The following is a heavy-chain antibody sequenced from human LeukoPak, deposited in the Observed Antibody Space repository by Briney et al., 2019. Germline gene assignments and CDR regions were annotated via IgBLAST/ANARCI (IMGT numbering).Heavy chain of an antibody. CDR3: AKDRAARPSAFDI. CDR2: ISGSGGST. V-gene: IGHV3-23*01. Sequence: GGSLRLSCAASGFTFSSYAMSWVRQAPGKGLEWVSAISGSGGSTYYADSVKGRFTISRDNSKNTPYLQMNSLRAEDTAVYYCAKDRAARPSAFDIWGQGTMVTVPS. CDR1: GFTFSSYA. J-gene: IGHJ3*02. D-gene: IGHD6-6*01.